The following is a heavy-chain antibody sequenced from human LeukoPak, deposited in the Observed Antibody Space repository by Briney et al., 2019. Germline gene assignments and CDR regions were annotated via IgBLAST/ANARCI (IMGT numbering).Heavy chain of an antibody. CDR1: GGSISSGGYS. J-gene: IGHJ5*02. Sequence: SETLSLTCAVSGGSISSGGYSWSWIRQPSGKGLEWIGYIYHSGSTYYNPSLKSRVTISVDRSKNQFSLKLSSVTAADTAVYYCARAGGSGPFDPWGQGTLVTVSS. CDR2: IYHSGST. V-gene: IGHV4-30-2*01. CDR3: ARAGGSGPFDP. D-gene: IGHD3-10*01.